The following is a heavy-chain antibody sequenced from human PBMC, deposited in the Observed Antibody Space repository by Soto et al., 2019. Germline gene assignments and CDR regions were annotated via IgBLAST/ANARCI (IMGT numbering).Heavy chain of an antibody. D-gene: IGHD3-22*01. CDR1: GYTFTSDA. CDR3: ARAGAWGSYYDDAAFDA. V-gene: IGHV1-3*01. CDR2: INVGTGYT. J-gene: IGHJ3*01. Sequence: VHLVQSGAEVKKPGASVKVSCRASGYTFTSDAMHWVRQAPGQGLEWLGWINVGTGYTTFSQKFQGRVSITRVTYASTAYMELSSLRSEDTAIYYCARAGAWGSYYDDAAFDAWGQGTKVTVSS.